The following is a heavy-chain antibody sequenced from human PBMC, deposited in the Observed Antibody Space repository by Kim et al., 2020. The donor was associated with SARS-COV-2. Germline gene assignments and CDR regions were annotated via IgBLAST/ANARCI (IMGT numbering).Heavy chain of an antibody. V-gene: IGHV3-21*01. Sequence: GGSLRLSCAASGFTFSSYSMNWVRQAPGKGLEWVSSSSSSSSYIYYADSVKGRFTISRDNAKNPLYLQMNSLRAEDTAVYYCARDRRGILTGYPLAVWGQGTTVTVSS. CDR2: SSSSSSYI. J-gene: IGHJ6*02. D-gene: IGHD3-9*01. CDR3: ARDRRGILTGYPLAV. CDR1: GFTFSSYS.